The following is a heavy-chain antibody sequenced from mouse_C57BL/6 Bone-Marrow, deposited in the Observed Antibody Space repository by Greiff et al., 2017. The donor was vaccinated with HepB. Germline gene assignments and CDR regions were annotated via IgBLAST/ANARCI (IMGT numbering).Heavy chain of an antibody. D-gene: IGHD1-1*01. CDR1: GYTFTSYG. CDR3: ARGGGYYGYFDY. J-gene: IGHJ2*01. Sequence: QVQLKESGAELARPGASVKLSCKASGYTFTSYGISWVKQRTGQGLEWIGEIYPRSGNTYYNEKFKGKATLTADKSSSTAYMELRSLTSEDSAVYFCARGGGYYGYFDYWGQGTTLTVSS. V-gene: IGHV1-81*01. CDR2: IYPRSGNT.